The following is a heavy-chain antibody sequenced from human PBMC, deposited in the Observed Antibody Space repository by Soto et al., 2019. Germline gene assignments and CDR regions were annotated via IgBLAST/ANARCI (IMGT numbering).Heavy chain of an antibody. CDR2: IDSDGSST. CDR1: GFTFSTYW. J-gene: IGHJ4*02. Sequence: EVQLMESGGGLVQPGGSLRLSCAASGFTFSTYWMHWVRQAPGKGLVWVSHIDSDGSSTTYADSVKGRFTISRDNAKSTLYLQMNSLRAADTAVYYCVRDEFGLGIDYWGQGTLVTVSS. CDR3: VRDEFGLGIDY. D-gene: IGHD3-16*01. V-gene: IGHV3-74*01.